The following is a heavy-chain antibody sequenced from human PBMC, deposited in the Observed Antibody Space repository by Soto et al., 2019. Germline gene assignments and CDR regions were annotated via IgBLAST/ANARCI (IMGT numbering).Heavy chain of an antibody. CDR3: AGRVGVRPY. J-gene: IGHJ4*02. CDR2: VDHSGNT. V-gene: IGHV4-4*02. Sequence: SGTLSLTCAVSVGSLSSSQWWTFVRQPAGEGLEWIGEVDHSGNTNSNQSLKSRVSISTDHSQNHFSLELGSVTAADTAVYYSAGRVGVRPYWGQGAPVTVSS. CDR1: VGSLSSSQW. D-gene: IGHD2-8*02.